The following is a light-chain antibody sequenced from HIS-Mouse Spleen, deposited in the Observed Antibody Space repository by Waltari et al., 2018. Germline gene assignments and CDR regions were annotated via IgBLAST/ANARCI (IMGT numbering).Light chain of an antibody. CDR3: QQLNSYPCT. CDR1: QGISSY. Sequence: DIQLTQSPSFLSASVGDRVTITCRASQGISSYLAWYQQKPGKAPKLLIYAASTLQSGVPSRFSGSGSGTEFALTISSLQPEDFATYYCQQLNSYPCTFGPGTKVDIQ. CDR2: AAS. V-gene: IGKV1-9*01. J-gene: IGKJ3*01.